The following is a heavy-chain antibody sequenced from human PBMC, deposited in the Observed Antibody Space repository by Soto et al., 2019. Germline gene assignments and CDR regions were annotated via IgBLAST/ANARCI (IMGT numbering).Heavy chain of an antibody. D-gene: IGHD1-1*01. CDR1: GFTFNTYG. J-gene: IGHJ5*01. CDR2: ISYDGNIK. Sequence: GGSLRLSCAASGFTFNTYGMHWVRQAPGKGLEWVAVISYDGNIKYYADSVKGRFTISRDNSKNTLYLQMNSLRAEDTAVFYCVKDKSLLHLXVETNGFDYWGQGTLVTVSS. CDR3: VKDKSLLHLXVETNGFDY. V-gene: IGHV3-30*18.